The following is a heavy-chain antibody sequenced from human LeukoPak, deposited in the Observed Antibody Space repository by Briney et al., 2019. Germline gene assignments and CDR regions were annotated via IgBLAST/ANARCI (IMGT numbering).Heavy chain of an antibody. CDR3: AREANYGSGSYYGFDP. D-gene: IGHD3-10*01. Sequence: GGSLRLSCAASGFSFNIYAMGWVRQAPGKGLEWVSAITGSGGRTYYADSVKGRFTISRDNSKNTLYLQMNSLRAEDTAVYYCAREANYGSGSYYGFDPWGQGTLVTVSS. V-gene: IGHV3-23*01. CDR2: ITGSGGRT. CDR1: GFSFNIYA. J-gene: IGHJ5*02.